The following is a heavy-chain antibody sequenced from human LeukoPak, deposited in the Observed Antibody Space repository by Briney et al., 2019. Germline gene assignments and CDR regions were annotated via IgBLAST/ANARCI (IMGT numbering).Heavy chain of an antibody. V-gene: IGHV4-59*08. J-gene: IGHJ4*02. D-gene: IGHD3-10*01. Sequence: SETLSLTCTVSGASISSYYWSCIRQPPGKGLEWIGYISYSGSTNYNPSLKSRVTISADTSKNQVSLTLSSVTAADTAVYYCARHPELYFFGYWGQGTLVTVSS. CDR3: ARHPELYFFGY. CDR2: ISYSGST. CDR1: GASISSYY.